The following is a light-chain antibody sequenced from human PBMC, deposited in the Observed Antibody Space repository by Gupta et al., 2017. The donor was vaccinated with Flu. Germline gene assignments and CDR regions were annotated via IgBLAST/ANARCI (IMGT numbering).Light chain of an antibody. CDR3: QQCASYST. CDR1: QSVSGC. V-gene: IGKV1-5*03. Sequence: QMTQSPSTLSASVGDRVTITCRASQSVSGCLAWYQQKPGKAPKLLIYKASSLESGVPPRFSGSGSATEFTLTITNLQPDDFATYYCQQCASYSTFGQGTKVEI. CDR2: KAS. J-gene: IGKJ1*01.